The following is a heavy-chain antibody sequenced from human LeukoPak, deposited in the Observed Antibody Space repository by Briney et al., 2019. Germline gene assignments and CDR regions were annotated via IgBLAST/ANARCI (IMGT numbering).Heavy chain of an antibody. Sequence: PGRSLRLSCAASGFTFSSYSMNWVRHAPGKGLHWVSSISSVNTTIYYADSMKGPFTTSRDNAKNSTYMQMNSLRAEDTAFYYCARESSGGYYFDVFDIWGQGTMVTVSS. V-gene: IGHV3-48*01. D-gene: IGHD3-22*01. CDR3: ARESSGGYYFDVFDI. CDR2: ISSVNTTI. CDR1: GFTFSSYS. J-gene: IGHJ3*02.